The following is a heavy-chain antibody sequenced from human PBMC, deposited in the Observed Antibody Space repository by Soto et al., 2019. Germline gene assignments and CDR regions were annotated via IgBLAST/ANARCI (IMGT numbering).Heavy chain of an antibody. CDR2: ISWDSGSI. CDR1: GFTFDGYA. D-gene: IGHD5-18*01. CDR3: AEVLCGYSDGSGFDY. Sequence: EVQLVESGGGLVQPGRSLRLSCAASGFTFDGYAMHWVRQAPGKGLEWVSGISWDSGSIGYADSVKGRFTISRDNAKNSLYLQMTSLRAVDTALYDCAEVLCGYSDGSGFDYWGQGTLVTVSS. J-gene: IGHJ4*02. V-gene: IGHV3-9*01.